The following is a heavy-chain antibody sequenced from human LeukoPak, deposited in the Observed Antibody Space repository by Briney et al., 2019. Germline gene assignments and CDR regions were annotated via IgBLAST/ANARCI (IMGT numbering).Heavy chain of an antibody. V-gene: IGHV3-11*04. CDR3: ARGRGYSYGATPYYYYYMDV. D-gene: IGHD5-18*01. CDR2: ISSSGSTI. CDR1: GFTFSDYY. J-gene: IGHJ6*03. Sequence: PGGSLRLSCAASGFTFSDYYMSWIRQAPGKGLEWVSYISSSGSTIYYADSVKGRFTISRDNAKNSLYLQMNSLRAEDTAVYYCARGRGYSYGATPYYYYYMDVWGKGTTVTVSS.